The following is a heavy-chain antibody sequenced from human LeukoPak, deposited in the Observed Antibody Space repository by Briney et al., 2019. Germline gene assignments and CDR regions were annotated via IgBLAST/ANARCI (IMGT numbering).Heavy chain of an antibody. CDR3: ARDTDGSLDY. CDR2: INQDGSTK. CDR1: GFTFTKSW. V-gene: IGHV3-7*01. J-gene: IGHJ4*02. Sequence: PGGSLILSCAASGFTFTKSWMAWVRQAPGKGLEWVANINQDGSTKHYADSLKGRFTISRDNSRNSLYLQMYSLRVDDTAVYYCARDTDGSLDYWGQGILVTVAS. D-gene: IGHD1-26*01.